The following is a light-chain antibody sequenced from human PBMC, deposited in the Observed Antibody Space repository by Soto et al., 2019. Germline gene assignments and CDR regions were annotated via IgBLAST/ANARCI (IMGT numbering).Light chain of an antibody. CDR2: DAY. J-gene: IGKJ4*01. CDR1: QDISNY. Sequence: DIQMTQSPSSLSASVGDRVTITCQASQDISNYLNWYQQKPGKAPKLLIYDAYTLETGVPSRFSGSGSGTDFTFTISSLQPEDVAIYYCQQYHNLPLTFGGGTKVEIK. V-gene: IGKV1-33*01. CDR3: QQYHNLPLT.